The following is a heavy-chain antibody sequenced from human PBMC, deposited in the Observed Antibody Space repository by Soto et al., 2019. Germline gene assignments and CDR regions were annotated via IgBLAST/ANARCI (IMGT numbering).Heavy chain of an antibody. V-gene: IGHV5-51*01. J-gene: IGHJ6*02. Sequence: GESLKISCKGSGYSFTSYWIGWVRQMPGKGLEWMGIIFPDDGETRYSPSFQGQVTISADKSTTTAYLKWSSLKASDTATYFCARQGFSKQYYYGMDIWGQGTAVTVSS. D-gene: IGHD4-4*01. CDR3: ARQGFSKQYYYGMDI. CDR2: IFPDDGET. CDR1: GYSFTSYW.